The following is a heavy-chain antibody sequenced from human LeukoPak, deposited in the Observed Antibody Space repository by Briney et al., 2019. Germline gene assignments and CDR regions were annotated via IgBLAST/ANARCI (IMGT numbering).Heavy chain of an antibody. J-gene: IGHJ3*02. CDR3: ASGYCSSTSCRDAFDI. CDR2: TYYRSKWYN. D-gene: IGHD2-2*01. CDR1: GDSVSSNSAA. Sequence: SQTLSLTCAISGDSVSSNSAAWNRIRQSPSRGLEWLGRTYYRSKWYNDYAVSVKSRITINPDTSKNQFSLQLNSVTPEDTAVYYCASGYCSSTSCRDAFDIWGQGTMVTVSS. V-gene: IGHV6-1*01.